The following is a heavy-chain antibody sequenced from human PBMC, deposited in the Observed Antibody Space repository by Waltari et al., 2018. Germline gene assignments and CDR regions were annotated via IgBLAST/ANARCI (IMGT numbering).Heavy chain of an antibody. CDR3: ARDFDY. V-gene: IGHV4-4*07. Sequence: QVQLQDSGPGPVKPSETLSLTCSVSGGSIVNNYWSWSRQPAGKGLEWVGRFYYNGDSTDNPTLKRRVSMSVAWSKNQFALRLSAVTAADTAVYYCARDFDYWGQGILVTVS. CDR2: FYYNGDS. J-gene: IGHJ4*02. CDR1: GGSIVNNY.